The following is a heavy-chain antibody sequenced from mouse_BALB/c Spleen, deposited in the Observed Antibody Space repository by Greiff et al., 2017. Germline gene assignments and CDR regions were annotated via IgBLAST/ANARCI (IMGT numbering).Heavy chain of an antibody. CDR1: GFSLTSYG. CDR3: ASAYYGNPAWFAY. Sequence: VQLQESGPGLVAPSQSLSITCTVSGFSLTSYGVHWVRQPPGKGLEWLGVIWAGGSTNYNSALMSRLSISKDNSKSQVFLKMNSLQTDDTAMYYCASAYYGNPAWFAYWGQGTLVTVSA. J-gene: IGHJ3*01. CDR2: IWAGGST. D-gene: IGHD2-10*01. V-gene: IGHV2-9*02.